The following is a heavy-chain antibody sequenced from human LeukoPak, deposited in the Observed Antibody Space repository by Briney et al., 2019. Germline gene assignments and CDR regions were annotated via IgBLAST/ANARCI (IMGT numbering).Heavy chain of an antibody. J-gene: IGHJ4*02. CDR3: AKDILDE. V-gene: IGHV3-30*18. CDR1: GFTFSSYG. Sequence: PGGSLRLSCAASGFTFSSYGMHWVRQAPGKGLEWVAVISYDGSNKNYADSLKGRFTISRDNSKNTLYLQMNSLRAEDTAGYYCAKDILDEWGQGTLVTVSS. CDR2: ISYDGSNK. D-gene: IGHD1-26*01.